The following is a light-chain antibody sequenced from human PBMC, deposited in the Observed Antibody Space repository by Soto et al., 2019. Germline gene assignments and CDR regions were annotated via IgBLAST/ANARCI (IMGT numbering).Light chain of an antibody. Sequence: QSALTQPASVSGSPGQSITISCTGSNSDVGSYDYVSWYQQRPGKAPKLIIYAVSIRPSGASDRFSGSKSGNTASLTISGLQAEDEADYFCSSYTTSNSYVFGTETKLTVL. J-gene: IGLJ1*01. CDR2: AVS. V-gene: IGLV2-14*01. CDR3: SSYTTSNSYV. CDR1: NSDVGSYDY.